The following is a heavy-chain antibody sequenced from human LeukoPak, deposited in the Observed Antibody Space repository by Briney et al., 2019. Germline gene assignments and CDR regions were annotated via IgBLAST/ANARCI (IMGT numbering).Heavy chain of an antibody. D-gene: IGHD6-6*01. J-gene: IGHJ6*03. Sequence: SQTLSLTCTVSGGSISSGSYYWSWIRQPAGKGLEWIGRIYTSGSTNYNPSLKSRVTISVDTSKNQFSLKLSSVTAADPAVYYCARGGGPSIAARVNYYYYMDVWGKGTTVTVSS. CDR1: GGSISSGSYY. CDR2: IYTSGST. CDR3: ARGGGPSIAARVNYYYYMDV. V-gene: IGHV4-61*02.